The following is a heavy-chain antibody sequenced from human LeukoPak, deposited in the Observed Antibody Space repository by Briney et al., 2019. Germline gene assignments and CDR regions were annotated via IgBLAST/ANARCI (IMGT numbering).Heavy chain of an antibody. CDR2: INWNGGST. J-gene: IGHJ3*02. CDR3: ARSRITGTAHDAFDI. V-gene: IGHV3-20*01. CDR1: GLSFDDYG. D-gene: IGHD1-20*01. Sequence: PGGSLRLSCAASGLSFDDYGMSWVRQAPGKGLEWVSGINWNGGSTGYADSVKGRFTISRDNAKNSLYLQMNSLRAEDTALYHCARSRITGTAHDAFDIWGQGTMVTVSS.